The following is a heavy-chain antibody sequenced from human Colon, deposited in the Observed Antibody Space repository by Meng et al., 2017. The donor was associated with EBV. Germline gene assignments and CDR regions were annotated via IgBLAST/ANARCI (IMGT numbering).Heavy chain of an antibody. Sequence: LKGRGAGLVQTHTPLSLSGISSGCTINSGYYYWSRIPQPPGKGLEGIGYICYTGSTNYTPSLKSRVTIYMDTSKNQFSLRLSSVTAADTVVYYCARNYYFDYWSQGTLVTVSS. CDR2: ICYTGST. CDR3: ARNYYFDY. CDR1: GCTINSGYYY. J-gene: IGHJ4*02. V-gene: IGHV4-30-4*01.